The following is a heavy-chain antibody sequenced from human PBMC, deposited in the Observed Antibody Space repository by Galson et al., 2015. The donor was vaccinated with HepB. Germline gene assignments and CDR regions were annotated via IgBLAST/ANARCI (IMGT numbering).Heavy chain of an antibody. V-gene: IGHV1-3*01. D-gene: IGHD4-17*01. CDR3: ARELMTTVPRDAFDI. CDR1: GYTFTSYA. J-gene: IGHJ3*02. Sequence: SVKVSCKASGYTFTSYAMHWVRQAPGQRLEWMGWINAGNGNTKYSQKFQGRVTITRDTSASTAYMELSSLRSEDTAVYYCARELMTTVPRDAFDIWGQGTMVTVSS. CDR2: INAGNGNT.